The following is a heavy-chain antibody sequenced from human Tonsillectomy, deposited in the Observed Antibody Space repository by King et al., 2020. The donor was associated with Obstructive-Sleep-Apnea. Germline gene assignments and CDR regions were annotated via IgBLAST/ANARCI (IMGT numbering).Heavy chain of an antibody. CDR3: ARELRYFDWLLYNSFDF. J-gene: IGHJ4*02. CDR2: ISYDGSKK. D-gene: IGHD3-9*01. CDR1: GFTFRSYA. Sequence: VQLVESGGGVVQPGRSLRLSCAASGFTFRSYAMHWVRQAPGKGLEWVTVISYDGSKKYYADSVRGRFTISRDNSKNTLFLQMNSLRPEDTAVYYCARELRYFDWLLYNSFDFWGQGTLVTVSS. V-gene: IGHV3-30-3*01.